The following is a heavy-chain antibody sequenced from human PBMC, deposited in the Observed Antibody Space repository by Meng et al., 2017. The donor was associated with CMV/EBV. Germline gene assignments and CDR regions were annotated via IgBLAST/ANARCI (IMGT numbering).Heavy chain of an antibody. CDR2: INHSGST. CDR3: ARAKTMDY. Sequence: GSLRLSCAVYGGSFSGYYWSWIRQPPGKGLEWIGEINHSGSTNYNPSLKSRVTISVDTSKNQFSLKLSSVTAADTAVYYCARAKTMDYWGQGTLVIVSS. D-gene: IGHD1-14*01. CDR1: GGSFSGYY. J-gene: IGHJ4*02. V-gene: IGHV4-34*01.